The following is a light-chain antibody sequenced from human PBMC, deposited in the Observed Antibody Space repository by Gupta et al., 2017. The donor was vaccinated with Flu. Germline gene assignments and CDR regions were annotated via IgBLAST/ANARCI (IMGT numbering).Light chain of an antibody. Sequence: IVLTQSPGTLSLSPGERATLSCRASQSISSRYLSWYQQRPGQAPRLLIYGASNTATGITGRFSGTGSGTDFTLTSSRLEQEDFAVYYWQQDASLVTFGGGTKVEIK. CDR1: QSISSRY. CDR3: QQDASLVT. CDR2: GAS. V-gene: IGKV3-20*01. J-gene: IGKJ4*01.